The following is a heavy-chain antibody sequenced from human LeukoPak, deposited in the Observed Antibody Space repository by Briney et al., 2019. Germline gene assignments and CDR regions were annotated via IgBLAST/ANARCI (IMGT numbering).Heavy chain of an antibody. CDR3: ARGDDSSGQGY. V-gene: IGHV4-34*01. Sequence: PSETLSLTCALYGASFSGYYWSWIRQPPGKGLEWIGEINHSGSTNYNPSLKSRVTISIDTSKNQFSLKLTSVTAADAAVYYCARGDDSSGQGYWGQGTLVTVFS. D-gene: IGHD3-22*01. CDR1: GASFSGYY. CDR2: INHSGST. J-gene: IGHJ4*02.